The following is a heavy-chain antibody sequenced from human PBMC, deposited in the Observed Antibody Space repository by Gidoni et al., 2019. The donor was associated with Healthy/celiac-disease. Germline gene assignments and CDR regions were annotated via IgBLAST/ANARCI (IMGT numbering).Heavy chain of an antibody. CDR1: GFTLSSTY. Sequence: VQLVASGGGLIQPGRSLLLSCAASGFTLSSTYMSWVRRAPGKGLEWVSVIDGGGSTYYADSVKGRFTISRDNSKNTLYLQMNSLRAEDTAVYYCARVRRGYSYDSDAFDIWGQGTMVTVSS. J-gene: IGHJ3*02. CDR2: IDGGGST. CDR3: ARVRRGYSYDSDAFDI. D-gene: IGHD5-18*01. V-gene: IGHV3-53*01.